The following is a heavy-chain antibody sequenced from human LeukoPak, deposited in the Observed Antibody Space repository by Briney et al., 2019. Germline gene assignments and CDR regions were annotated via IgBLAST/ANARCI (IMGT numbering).Heavy chain of an antibody. CDR1: GYRFTGYY. V-gene: IGHV1-2*02. Sequence: ASVKVSCKTSGYRFTGYYMHWVRQAPGQGLEWRGWINPKSGDPIYVQKFQGRVTLTRDTSIDTVYLELSSLKSDDTAVYYCARDPGHDTSNYGGLDIWGQGTLVTVSS. D-gene: IGHD4-11*01. J-gene: IGHJ4*02. CDR2: INPKSGDP. CDR3: ARDPGHDTSNYGGLDI.